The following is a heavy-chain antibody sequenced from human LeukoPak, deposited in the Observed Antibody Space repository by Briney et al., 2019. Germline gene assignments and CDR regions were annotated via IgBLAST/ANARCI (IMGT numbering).Heavy chain of an antibody. J-gene: IGHJ4*02. D-gene: IGHD2-15*01. Sequence: SETLSLTCTVSGGSISSFYWSWIRQPPGKGLEWIGYIYYSGSTNYNPSLKSRVAISVDTSKNQFSLKLSSVTAADTAVYYCARIHRYCSGGSCYVLDYWGQGTLVTVSS. V-gene: IGHV4-59*01. CDR2: IYYSGST. CDR1: GGSISSFY. CDR3: ARIHRYCSGGSCYVLDY.